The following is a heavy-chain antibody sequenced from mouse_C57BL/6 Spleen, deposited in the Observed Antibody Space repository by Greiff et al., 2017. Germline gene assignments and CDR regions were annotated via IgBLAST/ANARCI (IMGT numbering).Heavy chain of an antibody. CDR2: IYPGDGDT. Sequence: QVQLQQSGPELVKPGASVKISCKASGYAFSSYWMHWVKQRPGKGLEWIGRIYPGDGDTNYNLKFKGKATLTADTSSSTAYMQLSSLTSEDSAVYFCARVYYASSSYYFDYWGQGTSLTVSS. CDR3: ARVYYASSSYYFDY. D-gene: IGHD1-1*01. V-gene: IGHV1-82*01. J-gene: IGHJ2*02. CDR1: GYAFSSYW.